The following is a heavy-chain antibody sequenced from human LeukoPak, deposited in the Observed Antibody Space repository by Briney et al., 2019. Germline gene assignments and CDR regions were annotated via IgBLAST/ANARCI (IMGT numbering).Heavy chain of an antibody. CDR2: ISYDGSNK. V-gene: IGHV3-30*04. J-gene: IGHJ4*02. CDR3: ARDWGELPGDY. D-gene: IGHD1-26*01. Sequence: GGSLRLSCAASGFTFISYAMHWVRQAPGKGLEWVAVISYDGSNKYYADSVKGRFTISRDNSKNTLYLQMNSLRAEDTAVYYCARDWGELPGDYWGQGTLVTVSS. CDR1: GFTFISYA.